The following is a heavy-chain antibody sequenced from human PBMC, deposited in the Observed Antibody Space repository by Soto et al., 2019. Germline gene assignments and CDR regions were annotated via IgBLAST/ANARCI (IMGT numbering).Heavy chain of an antibody. J-gene: IGHJ5*02. CDR2: IYYSGST. D-gene: IGHD6-13*01. CDR3: ARLAWRAAAGSGWFDP. Sequence: SETLSLTCTVSGGSISSSSYYWGWIRQPPGKGLEWIGSIYYSGSTYYNPSLKSRVTISVDTSKNQFSLKLSSVTAADTAVYYCARLAWRAAAGSGWFDPWGQGTLVTVSS. V-gene: IGHV4-39*01. CDR1: GGSISSSSYY.